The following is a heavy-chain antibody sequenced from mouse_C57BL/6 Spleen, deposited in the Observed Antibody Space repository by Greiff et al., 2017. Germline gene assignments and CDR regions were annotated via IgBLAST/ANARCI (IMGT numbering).Heavy chain of an antibody. CDR2: INYDGSST. CDR3: ARDSYYYGSMDY. V-gene: IGHV5-16*01. CDR1: GFTFSDYY. D-gene: IGHD1-1*01. J-gene: IGHJ4*01. Sequence: EVKLVESEGGLVQPGSSMKLSCTASGFTFSDYYLAWVRQVPEKGLEWVANINYDGSSTYYLDSLKSRFIISRDNAKNILYLQMSSLKSEDTATYYCARDSYYYGSMDYWGQGTSVTVSS.